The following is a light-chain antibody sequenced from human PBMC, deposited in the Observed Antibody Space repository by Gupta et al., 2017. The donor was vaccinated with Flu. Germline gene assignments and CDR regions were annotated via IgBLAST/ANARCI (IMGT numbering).Light chain of an antibody. V-gene: IGLV8-61*01. CDR1: SGSVSTSYS. CDR2: STH. J-gene: IGLJ3*02. Sequence: SSGSVSTSYSPSWYPQTPGQAPRTLIYSTHSRSSGVPDRFSGSILGNKAALTITGAQADDESHYHCVLYMGSGMLFGGGTKLTVL. CDR3: VLYMGSGML.